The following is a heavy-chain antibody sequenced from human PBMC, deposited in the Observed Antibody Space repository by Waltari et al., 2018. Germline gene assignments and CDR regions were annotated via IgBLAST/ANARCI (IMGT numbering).Heavy chain of an antibody. V-gene: IGHV3-15*01. J-gene: IGHJ4*02. D-gene: IGHD3-22*01. CDR1: GGSISSGGYY. CDR2: IKSKTDGGTT. CDR3: TTRDDSYFDY. Sequence: VQLQESGPGLVKPSQTLSLTCTVSGGSISSGGYYWSWIRQAPGKGLEWVGRIKSKTDGGTTDYAAPVKGRFTSSRDDSKNTLYLQMNSLKTEDTAVYYCTTRDDSYFDYWGQGTLVTVSS.